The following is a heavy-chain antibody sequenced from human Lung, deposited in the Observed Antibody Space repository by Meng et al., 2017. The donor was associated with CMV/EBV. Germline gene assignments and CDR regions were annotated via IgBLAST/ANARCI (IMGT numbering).Heavy chain of an antibody. Sequence: SETLSLTCTVSGYSISNGYHWGWIRQPPGKGLEWIGSIYHSGSTYYNPSLKSRVTISVDTSKNQFSLKLSSVTAADTAVYYCARDYRTGCSSTSCYNWFDPWGQGXLVTVSS. CDR1: GYSISNGYH. J-gene: IGHJ5*02. D-gene: IGHD2-2*01. CDR3: ARDYRTGCSSTSCYNWFDP. CDR2: IYHSGST. V-gene: IGHV4-38-2*02.